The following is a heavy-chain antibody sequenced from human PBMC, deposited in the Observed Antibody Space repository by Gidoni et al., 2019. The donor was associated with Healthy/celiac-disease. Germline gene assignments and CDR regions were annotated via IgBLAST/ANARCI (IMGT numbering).Heavy chain of an antibody. CDR3: ARRRMVARQQLIPYYYYYYGMDV. J-gene: IGHJ6*02. V-gene: IGHV4-39*01. D-gene: IGHD6-13*01. CDR1: GGSISSSSYY. Sequence: QLQLQESGPGLVKPSETLSLTCTVSGGSISSSSYYWGWIRQPPGKGLEWIGSIYYSGSNYDNTSLKSRVTISVDTSKNQFSLKLSSVTAADTAVYYCARRRMVARQQLIPYYYYYYGMDVWGQGTTVTVSS. CDR2: IYYSGSN.